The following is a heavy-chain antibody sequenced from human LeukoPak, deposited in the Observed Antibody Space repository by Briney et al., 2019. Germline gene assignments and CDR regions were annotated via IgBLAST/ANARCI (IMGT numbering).Heavy chain of an antibody. CDR1: GFTFSSYA. D-gene: IGHD1-1*01. J-gene: IGHJ4*02. CDR3: ARDRARSWNHDNYLDY. V-gene: IGHV3-30*04. Sequence: GGSLRLSCAASGFTFSSYAMHWVRQAPGKGLEWVAVISYDGSNKYYADSVKGRFTISRDNSKNTLYLQMNSLRAEDTAVYYCARDRARSWNHDNYLDYWGQGTLVTVSS. CDR2: ISYDGSNK.